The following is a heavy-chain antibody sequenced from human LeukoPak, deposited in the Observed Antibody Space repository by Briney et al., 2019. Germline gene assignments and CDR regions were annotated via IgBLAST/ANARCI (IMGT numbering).Heavy chain of an antibody. CDR2: ISVYNGKS. CDR1: GYTFPNYG. D-gene: IGHD2-2*01. J-gene: IGHJ4*02. CDR3: ARDGDYCSSTSCYLKY. V-gene: IGHV1-18*01. Sequence: GASVSVSYTASGYTFPNYGITWVRQAPGQGVEGRGWISVYNGKSKDAQKLQGRVTMTTDTSTSTAYMELRSLRSDHTAVYYCARDGDYCSSTSCYLKYWGQGTLVTVSS.